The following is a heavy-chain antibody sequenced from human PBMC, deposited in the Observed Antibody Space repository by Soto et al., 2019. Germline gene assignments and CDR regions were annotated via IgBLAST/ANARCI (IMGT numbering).Heavy chain of an antibody. D-gene: IGHD3-22*01. J-gene: IGHJ4*02. CDR3: ARAHFLPYYYDRVFDY. V-gene: IGHV4-34*01. Sequence: PSETLSLTCAVYGGSFSGYYWSWIRQPPGKGLEWIGEINHSGSTNYNPSLKSRVTISVDTSKNQFSLKLSSVTAADTAVYYCARAHFLPYYYDRVFDYCGQRTLFTVSS. CDR1: GGSFSGYY. CDR2: INHSGST.